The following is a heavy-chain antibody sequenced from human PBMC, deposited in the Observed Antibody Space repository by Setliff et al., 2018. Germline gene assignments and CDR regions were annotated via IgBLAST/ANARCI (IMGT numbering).Heavy chain of an antibody. CDR3: ARAPLDYSSRAFDF. D-gene: IGHD2-15*01. Sequence: SETLSLTCTVYGGSLSNFYWNWIRQSPGTGLEWIGYIFSDGTTYYNPSLKSRVAMSVDTSKKQFSLSLSAVTAADTAKYYCARAPLDYSSRAFDFWGQGTMVTVSS. CDR1: GGSLSNFY. J-gene: IGHJ3*01. CDR2: IFSDGTT. V-gene: IGHV4-59*01.